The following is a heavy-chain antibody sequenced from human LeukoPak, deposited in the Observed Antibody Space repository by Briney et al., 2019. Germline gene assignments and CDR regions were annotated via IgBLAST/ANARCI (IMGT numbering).Heavy chain of an antibody. CDR2: IYYSGST. CDR3: ASGYSYGTALDY. V-gene: IGHV4-59*01. Sequence: SETLSLTCTVSGASISSYYWSWIRQPPGKGLEWIGYIYYSGSTNYNPSLKSRVTISVDTSKNQFSLKLSSVTAADTAVYYCASGYSYGTALDYWGQGTLVTVSS. J-gene: IGHJ4*02. D-gene: IGHD5-18*01. CDR1: GASISSYY.